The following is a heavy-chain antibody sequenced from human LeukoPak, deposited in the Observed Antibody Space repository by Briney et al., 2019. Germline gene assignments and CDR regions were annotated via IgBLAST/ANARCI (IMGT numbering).Heavy chain of an antibody. Sequence: GGSLRLSCAASGFTFSNYGMSWVRQAPGKGLEWVSGISDSGGTTYYADSVKGRFTISRDNSKNTLYLQMNSLRAEDTAVYYCAKDATDFGVAVVDYWGQGTLVTVSS. D-gene: IGHD6-19*01. V-gene: IGHV3-23*01. CDR2: ISDSGGTT. CDR1: GFTFSNYG. CDR3: AKDATDFGVAVVDY. J-gene: IGHJ4*02.